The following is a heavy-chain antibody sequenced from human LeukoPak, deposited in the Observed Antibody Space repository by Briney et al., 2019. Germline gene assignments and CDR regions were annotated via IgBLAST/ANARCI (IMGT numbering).Heavy chain of an antibody. CDR2: INPNSGGT. Sequence: ASVKVSCKASGGTFSSYAISWVRQAPGQGLEWMGWINPNSGGTNYAQKFQGRVTMTRDTSISTAYMELSRLRSDDTAVYYCARDRTTTDFDYWGQGTLVTVSS. V-gene: IGHV1-2*02. D-gene: IGHD4-17*01. CDR1: GGTFSSYA. J-gene: IGHJ4*02. CDR3: ARDRTTTDFDY.